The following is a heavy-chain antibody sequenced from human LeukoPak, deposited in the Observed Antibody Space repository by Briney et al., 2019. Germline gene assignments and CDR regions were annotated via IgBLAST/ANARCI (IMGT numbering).Heavy chain of an antibody. CDR1: GLTSGIYA. V-gene: IGHV3-23*01. D-gene: IGHD2-15*01. CDR3: GKEVERHFDLRY. CDR2: FSGGGDS. Sequence: GGSLSLSCATSGLTSGIYAMSWVRQAPGKGLEWVSAFSGGGDSFYADSVRGRFSISADRSRNILYLQMNSLRVEDTAAYYCGKEVERHFDLRYWGQGTPVTVSS. J-gene: IGHJ4*02.